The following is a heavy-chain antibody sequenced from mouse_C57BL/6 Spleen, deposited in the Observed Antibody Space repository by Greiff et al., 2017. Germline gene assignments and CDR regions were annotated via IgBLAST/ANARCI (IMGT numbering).Heavy chain of an antibody. V-gene: IGHV1-80*01. Sequence: QVQLQQSGAELVKPGASVKISCKASGYAFSSYWMNWVKQRPGKGLEWIGQIYPGDGDTNYNGKFKGKATLTADKSSSTAYMQLSSLTSEDSAVYFCAREALYYKYFDVWGTGTTVTVSS. CDR3: AREALYYKYFDV. J-gene: IGHJ1*03. CDR2: IYPGDGDT. CDR1: GYAFSSYW. D-gene: IGHD1-1*01.